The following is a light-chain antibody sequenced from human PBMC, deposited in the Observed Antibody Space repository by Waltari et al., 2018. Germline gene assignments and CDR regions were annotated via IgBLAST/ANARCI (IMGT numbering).Light chain of an antibody. J-gene: IGKJ1*01. Sequence: DIVVTQSPASLAVSLGERATINCKSSQSVLYSSNHKNFLAWYQLKAGQPPKLLIFWASTRASGVSDRFSGSGSGTDFNLTISGLQAEDVAVYSCQQYYHTPWTFGQGTKVEIK. V-gene: IGKV4-1*01. CDR2: WAS. CDR3: QQYYHTPWT. CDR1: QSVLYSSNHKNF.